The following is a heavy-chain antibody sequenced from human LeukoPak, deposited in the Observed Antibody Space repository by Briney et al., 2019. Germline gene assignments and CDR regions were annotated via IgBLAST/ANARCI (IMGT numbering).Heavy chain of an antibody. V-gene: IGHV3-30*02. Sequence: GGSLRLSCAASGFTFSSYGMHWVRQAPGKGLEWVAVIWYDGSNKYYADSVKGRFTISRDNSKNTLYLQMNSLRAEDTAVYYCAKAMGYCSGGSCYDYWGQGTLVTVSS. CDR2: IWYDGSNK. J-gene: IGHJ4*02. D-gene: IGHD2-15*01. CDR1: GFTFSSYG. CDR3: AKAMGYCSGGSCYDY.